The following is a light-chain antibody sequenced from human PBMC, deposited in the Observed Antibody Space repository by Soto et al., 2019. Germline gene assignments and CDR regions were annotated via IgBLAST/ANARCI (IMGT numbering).Light chain of an antibody. J-gene: IGLJ3*02. CDR2: DNS. V-gene: IGLV1-51*01. Sequence: QSVLSQPPSLSAASGQKVTISCYGSNSNIENNFVSWFRQFPGAAPDLLIFDNSNRPSGIPDRFSGSKSGSSATLAISGLQAGDEAHYYCGTWDSSLSAVVFGKGTKVTVL. CDR1: NSNIENNF. CDR3: GTWDSSLSAVV.